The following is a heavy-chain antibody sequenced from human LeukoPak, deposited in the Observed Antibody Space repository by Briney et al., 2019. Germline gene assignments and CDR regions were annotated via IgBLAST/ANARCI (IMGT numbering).Heavy chain of an antibody. J-gene: IGHJ4*02. CDR2: IKQDGSEK. Sequence: PGGSLRLSCAASGFTFSSYWMSWVRQAPGKGLEWVANIKQDGSEKYYVDSVKGRFTISRDNAKNSLYLQMNSLRAEDTAVYYCARVSRTAMVYRGNYFDYWGQGTLVTVSS. D-gene: IGHD5-18*01. CDR3: ARVSRTAMVYRGNYFDY. CDR1: GFTFSSYW. V-gene: IGHV3-7*01.